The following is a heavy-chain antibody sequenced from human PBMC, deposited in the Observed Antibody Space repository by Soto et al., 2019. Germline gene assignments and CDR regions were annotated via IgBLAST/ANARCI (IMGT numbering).Heavy chain of an antibody. D-gene: IGHD5-12*01. J-gene: IGHJ6*02. Sequence: PGGSLRLSCAASGFTFSSYGMHWVRQAPGKGLEWVAVISYDGSNKYYADSVKGRFTISRDNSKNTLYLQMNSLRAEDTAVYYCAKDGKMVVATTACYYYYGMDVWGQGTTVTVSS. CDR2: ISYDGSNK. CDR3: AKDGKMVVATTACYYYYGMDV. CDR1: GFTFSSYG. V-gene: IGHV3-30*18.